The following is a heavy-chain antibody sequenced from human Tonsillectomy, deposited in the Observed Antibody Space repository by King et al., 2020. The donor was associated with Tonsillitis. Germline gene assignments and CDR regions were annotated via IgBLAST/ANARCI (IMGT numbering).Heavy chain of an antibody. J-gene: IGHJ6*02. CDR1: GYTFTGHY. Sequence: QLVQSGAEVKKPGASVRVSCKASGYTFTGHYMHWVRQAPGQGLEWMGRFNPNNGGTNYAPKFQGRVTMTRDTSISTAYMELSRLRSADTAVYYCARDKAAGPAQNLGVMDVCGQGTTVTVSS. V-gene: IGHV1-2*02. CDR2: FNPNNGGT. D-gene: IGHD6-13*01. CDR3: ARDKAAGPAQNLGVMDV.